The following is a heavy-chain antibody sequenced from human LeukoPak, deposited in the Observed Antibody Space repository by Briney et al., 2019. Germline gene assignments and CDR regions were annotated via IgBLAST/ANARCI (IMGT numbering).Heavy chain of an antibody. CDR1: GYPFSRYL. D-gene: IGHD3-3*02. Sequence: GASVKVSCKTSGYPFSRYLISWVRQAPGQGLEWMGWISAHNGDTKYAQRVQDRLTMTTDTSTSTAYMELRSLTPNDTAVYYCAREVLKKHFLDWGQGTLVTVSS. CDR3: AREVLKKHFLD. V-gene: IGHV1-18*01. J-gene: IGHJ4*02. CDR2: ISAHNGDT.